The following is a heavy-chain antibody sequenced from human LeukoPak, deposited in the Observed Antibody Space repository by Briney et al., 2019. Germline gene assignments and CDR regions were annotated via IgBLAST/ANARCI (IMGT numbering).Heavy chain of an antibody. CDR1: GGSISSYY. V-gene: IGHV4-59*12. CDR3: ARAYDSSGLEYFQH. J-gene: IGHJ1*01. Sequence: SETLSLTCTVSGGSISSYYWSWIRQPPGKGLEWIGYIYYSGSTNYNPSLKSRVTISVDTSKNQFSLKLSSVTAADTAVYYCARAYDSSGLEYFQHWGQGTLVTVSS. D-gene: IGHD3-22*01. CDR2: IYYSGST.